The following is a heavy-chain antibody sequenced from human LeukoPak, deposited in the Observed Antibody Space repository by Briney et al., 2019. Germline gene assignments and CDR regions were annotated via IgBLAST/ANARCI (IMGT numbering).Heavy chain of an antibody. D-gene: IGHD5-12*01. CDR2: IYYSGST. Sequence: PSETLSLTCTVSGGSISSSSYYWGWIRQPPGKGLEWIGSIYYSGSTYYNPSLKSRVTISVDTSKNQFSLKLSSVTAADTAVYYCARAGPIVATRHFDYWGQGTLVTVSS. CDR3: ARAGPIVATRHFDY. V-gene: IGHV4-39*07. J-gene: IGHJ4*02. CDR1: GGSISSSSYY.